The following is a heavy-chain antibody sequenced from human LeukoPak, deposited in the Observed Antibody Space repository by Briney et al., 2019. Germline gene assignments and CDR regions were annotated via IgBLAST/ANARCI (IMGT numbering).Heavy chain of an antibody. V-gene: IGHV4-34*01. CDR3: ARGRGISAAGRVPFDY. CDR2: INHSGST. CDR1: GGSFSGYY. Sequence: SETLSLTCVLYGGSFSGYYWSWIRQPPGKGLGWIGEINHSGSTNYNPSLKSRVTISVDTSKNQFSLKLSSVTAADTAVYYCARGRGISAAGRVPFDYWGQVTLVTVSS. D-gene: IGHD6-13*01. J-gene: IGHJ4*02.